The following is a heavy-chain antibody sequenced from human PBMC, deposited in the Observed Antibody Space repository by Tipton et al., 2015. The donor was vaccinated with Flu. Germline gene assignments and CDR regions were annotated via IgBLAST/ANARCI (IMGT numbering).Heavy chain of an antibody. Sequence: TLSLTCTVSGGSISSGDYYWSWIRQPPGKGLEWIGYIYYSGSTYYNPSLKSRVTISVDTSKNQFSLKLSSVTAADTAVYYCAREGTVSEIVATIIDYWGQGTLVTVSS. V-gene: IGHV4-30-4*01. CDR3: AREGTVSEIVATIIDY. J-gene: IGHJ4*02. CDR1: GGSISSGDYY. CDR2: IYYSGST. D-gene: IGHD5-12*01.